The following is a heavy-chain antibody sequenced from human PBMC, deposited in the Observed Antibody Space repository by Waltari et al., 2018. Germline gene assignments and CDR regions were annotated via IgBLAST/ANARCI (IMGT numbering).Heavy chain of an antibody. CDR2: IYHSGRT. J-gene: IGHJ5*02. CDR1: GYSIGSGYY. CDR3: ASHPPYGGYRGRFDP. V-gene: IGHV4-38-2*01. D-gene: IGHD5-12*01. Sequence: QVQLQESGPGLVKPSETLSLTCAVSGYSIGSGYYWGWIRQPPGKGLEWIGSIYHSGRTYDNPSLSSRGTIAGDTSKNQFSLKLSSVTAADTAVYYCASHPPYGGYRGRFDPWGQGTLVTVSS.